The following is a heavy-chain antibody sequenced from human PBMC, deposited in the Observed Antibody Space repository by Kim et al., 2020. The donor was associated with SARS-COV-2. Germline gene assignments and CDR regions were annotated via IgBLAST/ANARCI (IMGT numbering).Heavy chain of an antibody. J-gene: IGHJ6*02. CDR3: AGGLRPTPYYYYYGMDV. CDR1: GYTFTSYG. D-gene: IGHD5-12*01. Sequence: ASVKVSCKASGYTFTSYGISWVRQAPGQGLEWMGWISAYNGNTNYAQKLQGRVTMTTDTSTSTAYMELRSLRSDDTAVYYCAGGLRPTPYYYYYGMDVWGQGTTVTVSS. V-gene: IGHV1-18*01. CDR2: ISAYNGNT.